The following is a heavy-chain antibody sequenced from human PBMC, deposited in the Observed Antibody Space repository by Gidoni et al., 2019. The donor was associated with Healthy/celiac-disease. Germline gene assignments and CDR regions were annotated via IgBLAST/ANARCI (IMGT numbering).Heavy chain of an antibody. V-gene: IGHV4-39*01. CDR2: IYYSGST. D-gene: IGHD4-17*01. CDR1: GGSISSSSYY. Sequence: QLQLQESGPGLLKPSETLSLTCTVSGGSISSSSYYWGWIRQPPGKGLEWIGSIYYSGSTYYNPSLKSRVTISVDTSKNQFSLKLSSVTAADTAVYYCARPPNYGGNSYWYFDLWGRGTLVTVSS. J-gene: IGHJ2*01. CDR3: ARPPNYGGNSYWYFDL.